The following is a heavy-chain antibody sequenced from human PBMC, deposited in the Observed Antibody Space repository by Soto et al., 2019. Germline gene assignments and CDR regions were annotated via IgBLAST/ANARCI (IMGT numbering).Heavy chain of an antibody. Sequence: QVQLQESGPGLLKPSETLSLTCSVSGDSMTGANWGWFRQSTEKGLERIGYIDYSGSTNYNPSLRSRITITIDTSSNQFSLNLASVTAADAAVYYCTRARYGDHFDSWGQGTLVTVSS. CDR1: GDSMTGAN. V-gene: IGHV4-59*01. D-gene: IGHD4-17*01. CDR2: IDYSGST. CDR3: TRARYGDHFDS. J-gene: IGHJ4*02.